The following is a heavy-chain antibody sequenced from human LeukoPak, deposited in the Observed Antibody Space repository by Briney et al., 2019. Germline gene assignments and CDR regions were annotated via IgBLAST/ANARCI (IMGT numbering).Heavy chain of an antibody. CDR3: ARESGVQGVNGY. Sequence: SETLSLTCTVSTDSFSNYYLSWIRQPPGKRLEWIGFIYYRGSTNYNPSLKSRVTISVDTSKNQFSLNLSSVTAADTAMYYCARESGVQGVNGYWGQGTLVTVSS. J-gene: IGHJ4*02. CDR2: IYYRGST. V-gene: IGHV4-59*01. CDR1: TDSFSNYY. D-gene: IGHD3-10*01.